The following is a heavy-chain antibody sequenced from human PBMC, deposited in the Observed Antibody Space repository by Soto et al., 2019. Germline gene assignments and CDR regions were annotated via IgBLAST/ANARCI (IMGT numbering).Heavy chain of an antibody. V-gene: IGHV4-31*03. CDR2: IYYSGST. CDR3: ARGAEGVPDAFDI. CDR1: GGSISSGGYY. D-gene: IGHD3-16*01. J-gene: IGHJ3*02. Sequence: QVPLQESGPGLVKPSQTLSLTCTVSGGSISSGGYYWSWIRQHPGKGLEWIGYIYYSGSTYYNPSLESRVTISVDTSKNQFSLKLSSVTAADTAVYYCARGAEGVPDAFDIWGQGTMVTVSS.